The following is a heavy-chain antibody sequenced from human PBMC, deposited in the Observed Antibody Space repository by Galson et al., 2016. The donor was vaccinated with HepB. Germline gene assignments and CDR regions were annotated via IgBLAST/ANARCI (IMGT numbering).Heavy chain of an antibody. CDR1: GGSLSYYF. Sequence: SETLSLTCAVSGGSLSYYFWNWVRQPPGKGLEWIGQINQSGSTSFNPSLNSRVTISADSSTNQFSLELNSVTTADTAVFYCTTTSHYDRLTGDILEYWGQGALVTVSS. CDR3: TTTSHYDRLTGDILEY. J-gene: IGHJ4*02. D-gene: IGHD3-9*01. V-gene: IGHV4-34*01. CDR2: INQSGST.